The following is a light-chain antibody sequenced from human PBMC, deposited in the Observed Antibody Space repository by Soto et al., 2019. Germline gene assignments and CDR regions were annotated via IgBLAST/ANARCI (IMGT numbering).Light chain of an antibody. CDR3: CSYAGSNNFYV. CDR1: SSDVGGYNY. Sequence: QSVLTQPPSASGSPGQSVTISCTGTSSDVGGYNYVSWYQQHPGKAPKLMIYEVSNRPSGVPDRFSGSKSGNTASLTVSGLQAEDEADYYCCSYAGSNNFYVFGTGTKLTVL. CDR2: EVS. J-gene: IGLJ1*01. V-gene: IGLV2-8*01.